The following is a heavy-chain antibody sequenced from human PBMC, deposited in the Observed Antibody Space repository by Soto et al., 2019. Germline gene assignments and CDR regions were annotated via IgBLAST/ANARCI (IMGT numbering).Heavy chain of an antibody. CDR3: AKETVEYYFDY. CDR1: RFTFSIYG. V-gene: IGHV3-30*18. J-gene: IGHJ4*02. D-gene: IGHD3-3*01. CDR2: ISYDGSNK. Sequence: QVQLVESGGSVVQPGRSLRLSCAASRFTFSIYGMHWVRQAPGKGLEWVAVISYDGSNKYYADSVKGRFTISRDNSKNTLYLQMNSLRGEDTAVYYCAKETVEYYFDYWGQGTLVTVSS.